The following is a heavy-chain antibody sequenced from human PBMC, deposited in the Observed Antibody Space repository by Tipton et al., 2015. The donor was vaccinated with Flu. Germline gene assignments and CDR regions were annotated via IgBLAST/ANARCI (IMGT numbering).Heavy chain of an antibody. D-gene: IGHD5-18*01. CDR1: DYTFTDYG. Sequence: QLVQSGGEVKKPGASVKVSCKTSDYTFTDYGISWVRQAPGQGLEWMGWISTYTGHTNYAQNFRGRVTMTTDASTNTAYMELRSLRSDDTAVYWCARDYPPRGHNYDNLDYWGQGTLVTVSS. J-gene: IGHJ4*02. CDR2: ISTYTGHT. V-gene: IGHV1-18*01. CDR3: ARDYPPRGHNYDNLDY.